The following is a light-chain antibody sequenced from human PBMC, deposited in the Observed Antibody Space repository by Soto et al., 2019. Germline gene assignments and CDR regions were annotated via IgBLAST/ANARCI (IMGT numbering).Light chain of an antibody. CDR1: SSDVGGYNY. CDR2: EVT. Sequence: QSALTQPASVSGSPGQSITISCTGTSSDVGGYNYVSWYQQHPGKAPKLMIFEVTKRPSGVSNRFSGSKSGNTASLTISGLQAEDEADYYCSSYTSGSTAVFGGGTKLTVL. CDR3: SSYTSGSTAV. J-gene: IGLJ2*01. V-gene: IGLV2-14*01.